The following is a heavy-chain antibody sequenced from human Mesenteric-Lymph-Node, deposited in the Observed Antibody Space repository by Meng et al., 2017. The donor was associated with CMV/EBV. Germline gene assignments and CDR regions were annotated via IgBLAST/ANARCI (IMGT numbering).Heavy chain of an antibody. CDR3: ARDRRELYY. D-gene: IGHD1-26*01. V-gene: IGHV3-23*01. CDR2: ISGSGGST. J-gene: IGHJ4*02. CDR1: GFTFISYA. Sequence: GESLKISCAASGFTFISYAMSWVRQAPGKGLEWVSTISGSGGSTYYADSVKGRFTISRDNAKNSLYLQMNSLRAEDTAVYYCARDRRELYYWGQGTLVTVSS.